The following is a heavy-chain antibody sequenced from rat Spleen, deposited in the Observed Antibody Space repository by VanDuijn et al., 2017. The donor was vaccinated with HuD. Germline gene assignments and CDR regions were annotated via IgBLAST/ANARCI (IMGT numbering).Heavy chain of an antibody. CDR1: GFTFSDFY. D-gene: IGHD1-9*01. Sequence: EVQLVESDGGLVQPGRSLKLSCAASGFTFSDFYMAWVRQAPTKGLEWVATISYDDSSTYYRASVKGRFTISRDNTKRSLYLQMDSLRSEDTATYYCARRHYGYTDYFDYWGQGVMVTVSS. CDR3: ARRHYGYTDYFDY. V-gene: IGHV5-29*01. CDR2: ISYDDSST. J-gene: IGHJ2*01.